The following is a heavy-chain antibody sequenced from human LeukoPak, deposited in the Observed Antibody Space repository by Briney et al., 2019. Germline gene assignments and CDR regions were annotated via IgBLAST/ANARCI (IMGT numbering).Heavy chain of an antibody. J-gene: IGHJ4*02. V-gene: IGHV4-59*01. Sequence: SETLSLTCTVSGGSISSYYWSWIRQPPGKGLEWTGYIYHSGTTNYNPSLKSRVTISVDMSKNQFSLKLSSVTAADTAVYYCAREGGQYYFDYWGQGTLVTVSS. D-gene: IGHD1-26*01. CDR3: AREGGQYYFDY. CDR1: GGSISSYY. CDR2: IYHSGTT.